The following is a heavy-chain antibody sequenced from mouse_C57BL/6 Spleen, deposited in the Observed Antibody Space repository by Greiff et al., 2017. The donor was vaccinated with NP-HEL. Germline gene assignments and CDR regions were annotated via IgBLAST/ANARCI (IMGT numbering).Heavy chain of an antibody. Sequence: VQVVESGPGLVAPSQSLSITCTVSGFSLSSYAISWVRQPPGKGLEWLGVIWTGGGTNYNSALKSRLSINKDNSKSQVFLKMNSLQTDDTARYYCASSYSNYGWYIDVWGTGTTVTVSS. CDR1: GFSLSSYA. D-gene: IGHD2-5*01. CDR2: IWTGGGT. V-gene: IGHV2-9-1*01. J-gene: IGHJ1*03. CDR3: ASSYSNYGWYIDV.